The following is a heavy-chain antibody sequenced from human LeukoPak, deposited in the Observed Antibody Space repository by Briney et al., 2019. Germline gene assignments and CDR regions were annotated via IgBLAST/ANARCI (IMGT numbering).Heavy chain of an antibody. V-gene: IGHV3-53*01. J-gene: IGHJ5*02. CDR3: ARGINDYVWGSYRFGSPWFDP. Sequence: GGSLRLSCAASGFTVSSNYMSWVRQAPGKGLEWVSVIYSGGSTYYADSVKGRFTISRDNSKNTLYLQMNSLRAEDTAVYYCARGINDYVWGSYRFGSPWFDPWGQGTLVTVSS. CDR1: GFTVSSNY. D-gene: IGHD3-16*02. CDR2: IYSGGST.